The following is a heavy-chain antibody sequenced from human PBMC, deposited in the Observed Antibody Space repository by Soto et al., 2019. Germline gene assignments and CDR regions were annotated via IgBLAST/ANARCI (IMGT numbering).Heavy chain of an antibody. J-gene: IGHJ6*02. CDR1: GFTFSSYA. Sequence: GGSLRLSCAASGFTFSSYAMSWVRQAPGKGLEWVSAISGSGGSTYYADSVKGRFTISRDNSKNTLYLQMNSLRAEDTAVYYCAKDDKSITIFGVAESDEGYGMDVWGQGTTVTVSS. D-gene: IGHD3-3*01. V-gene: IGHV3-23*01. CDR2: ISGSGGST. CDR3: AKDDKSITIFGVAESDEGYGMDV.